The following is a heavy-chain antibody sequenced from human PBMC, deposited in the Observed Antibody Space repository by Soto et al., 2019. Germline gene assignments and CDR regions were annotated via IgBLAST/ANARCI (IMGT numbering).Heavy chain of an antibody. CDR1: GGSLSGYY. J-gene: IGHJ6*02. CDR3: ATDSTSGYYAMYV. CDR2: IDHSGST. Sequence: TSETLSLTCAVYGGSLSGYYWRWIRQSPGKGLEWIGEIDHSGSTNYNPSLQSRVTTSVDTSKKQFSLKLSAVTAADTAVYYCATDSTSGYYAMYVWGQGTTVTVSS. D-gene: IGHD2-2*01. V-gene: IGHV4-34*01.